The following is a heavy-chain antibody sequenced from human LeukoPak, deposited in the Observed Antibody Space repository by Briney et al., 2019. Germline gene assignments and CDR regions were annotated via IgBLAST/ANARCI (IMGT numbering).Heavy chain of an antibody. CDR2: ISYDGSNK. CDR3: AKANYYYDSSGYIHYMDV. V-gene: IGHV3-30*18. D-gene: IGHD3-22*01. J-gene: IGHJ6*03. Sequence: GGSLRLSCAASGFTFSRYDMHWVRQAPGKGLEWVAVISYDGSNKYYADSVKGRFTTSRDNSKNTLYLQMNSLRAEDTAVYYCAKANYYYDSSGYIHYMDVWGKGTTVTVSS. CDR1: GFTFSRYD.